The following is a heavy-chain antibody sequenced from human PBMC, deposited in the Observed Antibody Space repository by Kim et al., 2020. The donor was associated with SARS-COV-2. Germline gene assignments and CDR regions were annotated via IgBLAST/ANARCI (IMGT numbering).Heavy chain of an antibody. J-gene: IGHJ6*02. CDR2: IWYDGSNK. Sequence: GGSLRLSCAASGFTFSSYGMHWVRQAPGKGLEWVAVIWYDGSNKYYADSVKGRFTISRDNSKNTLYLQMNSLRAEDTAVYYCARGSIPRNIVVVVAATNYYYGMDVWGQGTTVTVSS. V-gene: IGHV3-33*01. D-gene: IGHD2-15*01. CDR1: GFTFSSYG. CDR3: ARGSIPRNIVVVVAATNYYYGMDV.